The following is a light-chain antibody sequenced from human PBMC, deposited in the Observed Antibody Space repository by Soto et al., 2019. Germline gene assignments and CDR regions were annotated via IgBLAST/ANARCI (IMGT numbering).Light chain of an antibody. CDR1: TANIGSNT. J-gene: IGLJ3*02. V-gene: IGLV1-44*01. CDR2: SNN. CDR3: AAWDDSLNGQV. Sequence: QSVLTQPPSASGTPGQRLTISCSRSTANIGSNTVNWYQHLPGSAPKIVIYSNNQRPSGVPDRFSGSKSGTSASLAISGLQSEDEADYYCAAWDDSLNGQVFGGGTKVTVL.